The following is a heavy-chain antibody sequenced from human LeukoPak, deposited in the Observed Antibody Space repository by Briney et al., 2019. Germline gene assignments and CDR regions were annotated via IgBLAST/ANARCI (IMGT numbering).Heavy chain of an antibody. CDR3: ARGLSCSGGSCYFDF. D-gene: IGHD2-15*01. Sequence: GGSLRLSCAGSGFTFSTYSMSWVRQAPGKGLEWVSSISSSSSYIYYADSVKGRFTISRDNAKSSLYLQMSSLRAEDTALYYCARGLSCSGGSCYFDFWGQGTLVTVSS. CDR2: ISSSSSYI. V-gene: IGHV3-21*01. J-gene: IGHJ4*02. CDR1: GFTFSTYS.